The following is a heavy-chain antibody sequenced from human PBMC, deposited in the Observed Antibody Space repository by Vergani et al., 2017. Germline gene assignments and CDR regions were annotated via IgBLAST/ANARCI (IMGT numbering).Heavy chain of an antibody. V-gene: IGHV1-69*01. J-gene: IGHJ6*02. D-gene: IGHD3-3*01. CDR2: IIPIFGTA. CDR1: GGTFSSYA. CDR3: ASRDITIFGVVIIRGYYYYGMDV. Sequence: QVQLVQSGAEVKKPGSSVKVSCKASGGTFSSYAISWVRQAPGQGLEWMGGIIPIFGTANYAQKFQGRVTITADESTSTAYMELSSLSSEDTAVYYCASRDITIFGVVIIRGYYYYGMDVWGQGTTVTVSS.